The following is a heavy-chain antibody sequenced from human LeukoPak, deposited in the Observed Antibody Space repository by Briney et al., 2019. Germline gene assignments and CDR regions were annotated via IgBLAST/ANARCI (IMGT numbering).Heavy chain of an antibody. Sequence: GGSLRLSCAASGFTVSSNYMSWVRQAPGKGLEWVSVIYSGGSTYYADSVKGRFTISRDNSKNTLYLQMNSLRAEDTAVYYCARVLRFLEWLSPSSLDVWGKGTTVTVSS. V-gene: IGHV3-66*02. J-gene: IGHJ6*04. D-gene: IGHD3-3*01. CDR2: IYSGGST. CDR3: ARVLRFLEWLSPSSLDV. CDR1: GFTVSSNY.